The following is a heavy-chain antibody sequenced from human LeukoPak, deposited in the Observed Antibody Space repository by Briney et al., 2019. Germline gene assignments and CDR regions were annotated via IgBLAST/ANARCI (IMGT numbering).Heavy chain of an antibody. V-gene: IGHV1-2*02. CDR3: ARRPTGVPSYYVMDV. D-gene: IGHD1-1*01. J-gene: IGHJ6*02. Sequence: ASVKVSCKASGCTCTGYDMYSVRRAPGQGLEWMGWINPNSGGTNYAQKFQGRVTMTGDTSISTAYMELSRLRSDDTAGYYCARRPTGVPSYYVMDVWGQGTTVTVSS. CDR2: INPNSGGT. CDR1: GCTCTGYD.